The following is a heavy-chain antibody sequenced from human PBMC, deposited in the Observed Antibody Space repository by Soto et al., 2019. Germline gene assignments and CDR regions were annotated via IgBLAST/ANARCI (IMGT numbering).Heavy chain of an antibody. V-gene: IGHV4-34*01. J-gene: IGHJ6*02. D-gene: IGHD6-19*01. CDR1: GASLSGVY. CDR3: ARAFKGIIENTGWPKPYYYGLDV. Sequence: QVQLQQWGAGLLKPSETLSLTCGVSGASLSGVYWTWIRQTPGRGLECIGEITHSGSAYYNPALGDRVSTSVDPSKKQFSLSLTSVTAPEPVRYYCARAFKGIIENTGWPKPYYYGLDVWAQGTAVIVSS. CDR2: ITHSGSA.